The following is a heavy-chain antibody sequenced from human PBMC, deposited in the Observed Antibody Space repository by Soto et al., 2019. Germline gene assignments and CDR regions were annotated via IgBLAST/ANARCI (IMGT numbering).Heavy chain of an antibody. Sequence: EVQLLESGGGLVQPGGPLRGSCAATGFSFSSYGMSWVRQAPGKGLEWVSALSGGGGTTYYADPVKGRFTISRDNSKNTVYLQMNSLRAEDTAVYFCAKNGPQSSYSSSSTDFDYWGQGTLVTVSS. CDR2: LSGGGGTT. CDR3: AKNGPQSSYSSSSTDFDY. D-gene: IGHD6-6*01. V-gene: IGHV3-23*01. CDR1: GFSFSSYG. J-gene: IGHJ4*02.